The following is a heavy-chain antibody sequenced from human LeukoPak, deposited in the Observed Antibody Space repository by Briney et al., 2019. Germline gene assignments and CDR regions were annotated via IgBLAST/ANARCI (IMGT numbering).Heavy chain of an antibody. D-gene: IGHD6-13*01. V-gene: IGHV3-23*01. Sequence: PGGSLRLSCAASGFTFSSYAMSWVRQAPGMGLEWVSGIGASGTSTYYADSVKGRFTISRDNSKNTLNLQMDSLRAEDTAVYYCAKDREKSYSSSWYYFDYWGQGTLVTVSS. CDR2: IGASGTST. J-gene: IGHJ4*02. CDR3: AKDREKSYSSSWYYFDY. CDR1: GFTFSSYA.